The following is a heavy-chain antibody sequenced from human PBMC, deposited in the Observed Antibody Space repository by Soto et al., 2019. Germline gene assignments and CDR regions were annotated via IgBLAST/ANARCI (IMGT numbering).Heavy chain of an antibody. Sequence: QLQLQESGPGLVKPSETLSLTCTVSGGPISSSSYYSGWIRQPPGKGLEWIGSIYYSGSNYYNPSLKSRVTISVDTSKNQFSLKLSSVTAADTAVYYCARQGGGYVHYGMDVWGQGTTVTVSS. CDR1: GGPISSSSYY. D-gene: IGHD1-26*01. V-gene: IGHV4-39*01. CDR3: ARQGGGYVHYGMDV. J-gene: IGHJ6*02. CDR2: IYYSGSN.